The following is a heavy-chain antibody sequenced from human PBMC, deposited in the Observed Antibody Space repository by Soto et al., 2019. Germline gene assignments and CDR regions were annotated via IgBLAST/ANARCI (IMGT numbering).Heavy chain of an antibody. J-gene: IGHJ6*02. CDR3: AKAVATADYYYYGMDV. CDR1: GFTFSSYG. V-gene: IGHV3-30*18. CDR2: ISYDGSNK. D-gene: IGHD6-13*01. Sequence: QVQLVESGGGVVQPGRSLRLSCAASGFTFSSYGMHWVRQAPGKGLGWVAVISYDGSNKYYADSVKGRFTISRDNSKNTLYLQMNSLRAEDTAVYYCAKAVATADYYYYGMDVWGQGTTVTVSS.